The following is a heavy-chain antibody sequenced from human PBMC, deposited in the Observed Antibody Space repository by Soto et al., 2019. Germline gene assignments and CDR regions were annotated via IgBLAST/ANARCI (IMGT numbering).Heavy chain of an antibody. CDR1: GFILSDCA. Sequence: EVQLVESGGGLVQPGGSLRLSCATSGFILSDCAISWVRQAPGKGLEWVSYISSSSSVIDYADSVKGRFTVSRDNARNSLYLQMNSLRAEDTAVYYCARDLSWGSNWYYYMDVWGKGTTVTVSS. V-gene: IGHV3-48*01. CDR3: ARDLSWGSNWYYYMDV. D-gene: IGHD7-27*01. CDR2: ISSSSSVI. J-gene: IGHJ6*03.